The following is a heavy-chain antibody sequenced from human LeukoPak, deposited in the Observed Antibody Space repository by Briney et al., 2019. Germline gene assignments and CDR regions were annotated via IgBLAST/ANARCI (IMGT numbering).Heavy chain of an antibody. J-gene: IGHJ4*02. V-gene: IGHV4-59*01. CDR1: GGPISSYY. CDR2: IYYSGST. CDR3: ARAAYDSSGYYIDY. D-gene: IGHD3-22*01. Sequence: PSETLSLTCTVSGGPISSYYWSWIRQPPGKGLEWIGYIYYSGSTNYNPSLKSRVTISVDTSKNQFSLKLSSVTAADTAVYYCARAAYDSSGYYIDYWGQGTLVTVSS.